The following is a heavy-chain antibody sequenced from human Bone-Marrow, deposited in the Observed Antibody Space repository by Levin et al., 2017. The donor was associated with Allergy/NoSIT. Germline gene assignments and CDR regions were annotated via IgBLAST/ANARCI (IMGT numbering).Heavy chain of an antibody. J-gene: IGHJ3*02. CDR3: ARAGQYNWNDFFDAFDS. CDR1: GGSISSGGYY. V-gene: IGHV4-31*03. Sequence: SQTLSLTCTVSGGSISSGGYYWSWIRQHPGKGLEWIGYIYYSGSTYYNPSLKSRVTISVDTSKNQFSLKLSSVTAADTAVYYCARAGQYNWNDFFDAFDSWGQGTMVTVSS. CDR2: IYYSGST. D-gene: IGHD1-1*01.